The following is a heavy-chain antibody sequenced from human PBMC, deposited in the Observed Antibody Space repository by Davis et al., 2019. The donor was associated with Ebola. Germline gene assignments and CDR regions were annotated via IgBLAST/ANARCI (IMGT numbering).Heavy chain of an antibody. J-gene: IGHJ6*02. CDR2: VYDSGST. D-gene: IGHD6-13*01. V-gene: IGHV4-4*08. Sequence: SETLSLTCSVSGGSISGYYWSWIRQPPGKGLEWIGFVYDSGSTSYNPSLKSRVTVSLHTSKNQISLKLTPVTAADTAVYYCARGPQGAAADDPYYYYGMDVWGQGTMVTVSS. CDR3: ARGPQGAAADDPYYYYGMDV. CDR1: GGSISGYY.